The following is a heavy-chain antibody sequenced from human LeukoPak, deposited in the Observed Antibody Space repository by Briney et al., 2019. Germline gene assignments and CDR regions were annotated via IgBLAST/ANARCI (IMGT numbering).Heavy chain of an antibody. J-gene: IGHJ5*02. CDR3: ARDRSLAS. CDR1: GFTFSNYW. Sequence: PGGPLRLSCAASGFTFSNYWMSWVRLAPGKGLEWVANIKQDGSEKYYVDSVKGRFTISRDNAKNSLFLQMNSLRAEDTAVYYCARDRSLASWGQGTLVTVSS. CDR2: IKQDGSEK. V-gene: IGHV3-7*01.